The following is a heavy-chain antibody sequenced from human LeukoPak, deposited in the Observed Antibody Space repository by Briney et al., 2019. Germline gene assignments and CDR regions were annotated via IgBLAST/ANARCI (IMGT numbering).Heavy chain of an antibody. CDR1: GYTFTSYY. CDR2: INPSGGST. V-gene: IGHV1-46*01. CDR3: ARGRRASLSAAAYDY. J-gene: IGHJ4*02. Sequence: ASVKVSCKASGYTFTSYYIHWVRQAPGQGLEWVGVINPSGGSTNYAQRFQGRVSMTRGTSRSTVYMELSSLKSEDTAVYYCARGRRASLSAAAYDYWGQGTLVTVSS. D-gene: IGHD6-13*01.